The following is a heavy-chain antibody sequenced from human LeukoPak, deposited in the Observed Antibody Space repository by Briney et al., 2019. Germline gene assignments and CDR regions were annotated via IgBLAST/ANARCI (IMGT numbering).Heavy chain of an antibody. D-gene: IGHD3-22*01. CDR2: ISRGGDST. V-gene: IGHV3-23*01. CDR1: GFTFTSYA. CDR3: ARGAYYYED. Sequence: GGSLRLSCAASGFTFTSYAMNWVRQAPGKGLEWVSSISRGGDSTYYADSVKGRFTISRDNAKNSLYLQMNSLRAEDTAVYYCARGAYYYEDWGQGTLVTVSS. J-gene: IGHJ4*02.